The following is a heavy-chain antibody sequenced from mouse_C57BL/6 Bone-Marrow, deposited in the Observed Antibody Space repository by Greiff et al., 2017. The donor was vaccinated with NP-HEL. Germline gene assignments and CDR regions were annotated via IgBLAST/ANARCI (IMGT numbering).Heavy chain of an antibody. J-gene: IGHJ3*01. CDR3: ARGGLRRAWFAY. V-gene: IGHV1-81*01. Sequence: QVQLQQSGAELARPGASVKLSCKASGYTFTSYGISWVKQRTGQGLEWIGEIYPRSGNTYYNEKFKGKATLTADKSSSTAYMELRSLASEDSAVYYCARGGLRRAWFAYWGQGTLVTVSA. D-gene: IGHD2-4*01. CDR2: IYPRSGNT. CDR1: GYTFTSYG.